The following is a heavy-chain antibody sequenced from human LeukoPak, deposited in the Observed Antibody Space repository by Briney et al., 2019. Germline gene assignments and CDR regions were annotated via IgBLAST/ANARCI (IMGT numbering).Heavy chain of an antibody. V-gene: IGHV1-2*02. CDR1: GYAFTASY. CDR3: ARGALQPYYYYMDV. CDR2: INPNSGGT. J-gene: IGHJ6*03. Sequence: ASVKVSCKASGYAFTASYIHWVRQAPGQGLEWMGWINPNSGGTNYPQKLQGRVTMTRDSSISTAYMELSSLRSDDTAVYYCARGALQPYYYYMDVWGKGTTVTVSS. D-gene: IGHD5-24*01.